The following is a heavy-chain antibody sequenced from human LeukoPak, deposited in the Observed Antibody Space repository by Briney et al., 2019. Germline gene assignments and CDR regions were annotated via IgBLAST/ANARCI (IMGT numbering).Heavy chain of an antibody. CDR1: GYTFTSYG. D-gene: IGHD6-6*01. J-gene: IGHJ4*02. V-gene: IGHV1-18*01. CDR2: ISAYNGNT. Sequence: ASVKVSCKASGYTFTSYGISWVRQAPGQGLEWMGWISAYNGNTNYAQKLQGRVTMTTDTSTSTAYMELRSLRSDDTAVYYCARGRESSIAARPGIFDYWGQGTLVTVSS. CDR3: ARGRESSIAARPGIFDY.